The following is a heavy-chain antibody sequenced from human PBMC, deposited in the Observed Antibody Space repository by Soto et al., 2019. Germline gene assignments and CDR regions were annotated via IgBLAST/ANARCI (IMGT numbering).Heavy chain of an antibody. J-gene: IGHJ6*02. D-gene: IGHD1-26*01. V-gene: IGHV3-23*01. CDR3: AKVSLGALTFTDYYYYGLDV. CDR1: GFTFSTHA. CDR2: ISGGGGST. Sequence: PGGSLRLSCAASGFTFSTHAMNWVRQAPGKGLEWVSAISGGGGSTYYADSVKGRVTISRDNSKNTPYLQMNSLRAEDTAVYYCAKVSLGALTFTDYYYYGLDVWGQGTTVTVSS.